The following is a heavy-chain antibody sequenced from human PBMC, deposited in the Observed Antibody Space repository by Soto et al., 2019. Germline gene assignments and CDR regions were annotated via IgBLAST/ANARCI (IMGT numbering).Heavy chain of an antibody. Sequence: QVQLVQSGTEVKKPGSSVKVSCKASGGTFRNYPINWVRQAPGQGLEWMGSIFPLTDIPDYAQNFQARLTISTDKSTSTAYMELSSLPSDDTAMYFCARGPLVVLNYFESWGQGPLVTVSS. CDR3: ARGPLVVLNYFES. CDR2: IFPLTDIP. V-gene: IGHV1-69*02. CDR1: GGTFRNYP. J-gene: IGHJ4*02.